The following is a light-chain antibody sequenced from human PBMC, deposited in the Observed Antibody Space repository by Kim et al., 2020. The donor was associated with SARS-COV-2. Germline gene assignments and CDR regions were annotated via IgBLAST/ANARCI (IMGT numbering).Light chain of an antibody. V-gene: IGLV1-47*01. J-gene: IGLJ3*02. CDR3: AAWDDSLSGWV. CDR2: RNN. Sequence: GQRLNISCSGSSSNIGSNYVYWYHQLPGTAPKPLIYRNNQRPSGVPDRFSGSKSGTSASLAISGLRSEDEADYYCAAWDDSLSGWVFGGGTNLTVL. CDR1: SSNIGSNY.